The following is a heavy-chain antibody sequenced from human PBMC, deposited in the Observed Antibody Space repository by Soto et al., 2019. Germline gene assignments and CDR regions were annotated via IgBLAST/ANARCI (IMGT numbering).Heavy chain of an antibody. CDR1: GGSFSGYY. J-gene: IGHJ4*02. Sequence: PSETLSLTCAVYGGSFSGYYWSWIRQPPGKGLEWIGEINHSGSTNYNPSLKSRVTISVDTSKNQFSLKLSSVTAADTAVYYCARGKLSDYVWGSYRYHFDYWGPGTVLIVSS. D-gene: IGHD3-16*02. CDR2: INHSGST. V-gene: IGHV4-34*01. CDR3: ARGKLSDYVWGSYRYHFDY.